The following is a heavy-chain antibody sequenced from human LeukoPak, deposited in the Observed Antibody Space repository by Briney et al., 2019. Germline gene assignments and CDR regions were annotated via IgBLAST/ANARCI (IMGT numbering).Heavy chain of an antibody. CDR1: GFTFSDWF. CDR2: ISNSGNSI. V-gene: IGHV3-11*01. J-gene: IGHJ6*02. Sequence: GGSLRLSCAASGFTFSDWFVSWIRQAPGTGLEWVSYISNSGNSIYYADSVKGRFTITRDNVKKTVNLQMDSLRAEDTAMYYCARGHFGLDVWGQGTTVTVSS. CDR3: ARGHFGLDV.